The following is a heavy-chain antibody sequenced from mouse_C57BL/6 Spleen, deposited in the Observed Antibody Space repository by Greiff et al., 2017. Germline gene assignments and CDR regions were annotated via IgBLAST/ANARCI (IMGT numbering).Heavy chain of an antibody. CDR2: IDPENGDT. CDR3: TTGGSSSYYFDY. Sequence: EVKLMESGAELVRPGASVKLSCTASGFNIKDDYMHWVKQRPEQGLEWIGWIDPENGDTEYASKFQGKATITADTSSNTAYLQLSSLTSEDTAVXYCTTGGSSSYYFDYWGQGTTRTVSS. J-gene: IGHJ2*01. CDR1: GFNIKDDY. V-gene: IGHV14-4*01. D-gene: IGHD1-1*01.